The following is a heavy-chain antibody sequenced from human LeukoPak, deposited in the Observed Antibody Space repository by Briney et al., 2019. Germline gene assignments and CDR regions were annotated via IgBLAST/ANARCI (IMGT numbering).Heavy chain of an antibody. CDR2: IYYSGST. CDR1: GSSISSYY. D-gene: IGHD4-17*01. V-gene: IGHV4-59*01. Sequence: SETLSLTCTVSGSSISSYYWSWIRQPPGKGLEWIGYIYYSGSTNYNPSLKSRVTISVDTSKNQFSLKLSSVTAADTAVYYCARDNNYGDYGAGYFDYWGQGTLVTVSS. J-gene: IGHJ4*02. CDR3: ARDNNYGDYGAGYFDY.